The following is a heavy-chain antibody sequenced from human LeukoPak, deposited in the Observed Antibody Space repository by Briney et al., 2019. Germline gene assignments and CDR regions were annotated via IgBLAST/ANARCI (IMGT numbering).Heavy chain of an antibody. CDR3: ARGEWSGCGKIDY. CDR2: INHSGNT. J-gene: IGHJ4*02. D-gene: IGHD3-3*01. V-gene: IGHV4-34*01. CDR1: GGSFSGYY. Sequence: SPETLSLTCAVYGGSFSGYYWSWIRQPPGKGLEWIGEINHSGNTNYNPSLKSRVTISVDTSKNQFSLKLSSVTAADTAVYYCARGEWSGCGKIDYWGQGTLVTVSS.